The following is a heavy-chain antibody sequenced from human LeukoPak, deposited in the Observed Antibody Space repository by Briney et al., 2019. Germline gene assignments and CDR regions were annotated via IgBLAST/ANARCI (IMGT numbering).Heavy chain of an antibody. Sequence: GGSLRLSCAASGFTFSSYGMSWVRQAPGKGLEWVSAISGSGGSTYYADSVKGRFTISRDNSKNTLYLQMNSLRAEDTAVYYCAKEPIQLWSTRTYYFDYWGQGTLVTVSS. CDR2: ISGSGGST. V-gene: IGHV3-23*01. D-gene: IGHD5-18*01. CDR1: GFTFSSYG. J-gene: IGHJ4*02. CDR3: AKEPIQLWSTRTYYFDY.